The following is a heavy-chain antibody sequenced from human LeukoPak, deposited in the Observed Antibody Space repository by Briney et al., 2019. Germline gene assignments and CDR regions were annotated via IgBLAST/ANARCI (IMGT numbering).Heavy chain of an antibody. CDR2: ISGSGGST. J-gene: IGHJ4*02. Sequence: GALRLSCAASGSTFSSYAMSWVRQAPGKGLEWVSTISGSGGSTYYADSVKGRFTISRDNSKNTLYLQMNSLRAEDTAVYHCAKDSAFDSSGYYYRGSNFDYWGQETLVTVSS. CDR3: AKDSAFDSSGYYYRGSNFDY. V-gene: IGHV3-23*01. D-gene: IGHD3-22*01. CDR1: GSTFSSYA.